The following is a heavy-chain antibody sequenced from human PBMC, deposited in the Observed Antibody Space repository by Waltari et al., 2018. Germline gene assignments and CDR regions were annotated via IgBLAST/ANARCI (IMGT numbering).Heavy chain of an antibody. CDR2: VIPIFGTA. V-gene: IGHV1-69*12. Sequence: QVQLVQSGAAVMKPGSSVKVSCKASGGTFSSTAIRRAGQAPGPGTEWMGGVIPIFGTANYAQKYQGKVTITADESTSTAYMELSSLRSEDTAVYYCARDRATGYYYDSRVWFDPWGQGTLVTVSS. CDR3: ARDRATGYYYDSRVWFDP. J-gene: IGHJ5*02. CDR1: GGTFSSTA. D-gene: IGHD3-22*01.